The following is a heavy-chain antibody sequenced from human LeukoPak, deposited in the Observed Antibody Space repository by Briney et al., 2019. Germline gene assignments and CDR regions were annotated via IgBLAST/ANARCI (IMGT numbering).Heavy chain of an antibody. J-gene: IGHJ4*02. Sequence: SETLSLTCTVSGGPISSSSYYWGWIRQPPGKGLEWIGSIYYSGSTYYNPSLKSRVTISVDTSKNQFSLKLSSVTAADTAVYYCTRVSRGSGSKAYYFDYWGQGTLVTVSS. V-gene: IGHV4-39*01. CDR2: IYYSGST. CDR3: TRVSRGSGSKAYYFDY. CDR1: GGPISSSSYY. D-gene: IGHD3-10*01.